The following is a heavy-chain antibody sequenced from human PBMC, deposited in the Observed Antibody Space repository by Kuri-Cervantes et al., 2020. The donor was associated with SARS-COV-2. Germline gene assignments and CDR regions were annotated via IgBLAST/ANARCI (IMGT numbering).Heavy chain of an antibody. V-gene: IGHV3-48*01. J-gene: IGHJ6*03. CDR1: GFTFRSSH. CDR2: ISDWSLNI. D-gene: IGHD5-12*01. CDR3: TRDRRRYSGDTSHFYMDV. Sequence: GESLKISYAASGFTFRSSHMNWVRQAPGKGLEWISSISDWSLNIYYADSVKGRFNISRDNAKNSLFLQMNSLRVEDTAVYYCTRDRRRYSGDTSHFYMDVWGTGTTVTVSS.